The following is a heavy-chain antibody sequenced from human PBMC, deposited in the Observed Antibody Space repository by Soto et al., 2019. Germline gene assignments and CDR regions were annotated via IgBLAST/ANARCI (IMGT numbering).Heavy chain of an antibody. Sequence: QVQLVESGGGVVQPGRSLRLSCAASGFTFSSYGMHWVRQAPGKGLEWVAVISYDGSNKYYADSVKGRFTISRDNSKNTLYLQMNSLIAEDTAVYYCAKDRPNLFDPWGQGTLVTVSS. CDR1: GFTFSSYG. V-gene: IGHV3-30*18. CDR3: AKDRPNLFDP. J-gene: IGHJ5*02. CDR2: ISYDGSNK.